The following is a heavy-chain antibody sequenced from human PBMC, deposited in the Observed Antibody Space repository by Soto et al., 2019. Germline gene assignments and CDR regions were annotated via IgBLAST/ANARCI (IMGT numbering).Heavy chain of an antibody. CDR3: ARVRCSGGSCYSSYSLARSYNWFDP. CDR1: GFILSDCA. D-gene: IGHD2-15*01. Sequence: PGGSLRLSCATSGFILSDCAMNWVRQAPGKGLEWVSYISSNRSVTSYADSVKGRFTISRDNAKDTLYLQMNSLRAEDTAVYYCARVRCSGGSCYSSYSLARSYNWFDPWGQGTLVTVSS. J-gene: IGHJ5*02. CDR2: ISSNRSVT. V-gene: IGHV3-11*06.